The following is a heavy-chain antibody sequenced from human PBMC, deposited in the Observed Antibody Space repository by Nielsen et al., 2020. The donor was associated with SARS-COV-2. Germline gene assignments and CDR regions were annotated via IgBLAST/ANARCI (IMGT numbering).Heavy chain of an antibody. CDR3: ARTSLGSIAGDWFDP. Sequence: ASVKVSCKASGYTFTGYYMHWVRQAPGQGLEWMGWISAYNGNTNYAQKLQGRVTMTTDTSTSTAYMELRSLRSDDTAVYYCARTSLGSIAGDWFDPWGQGTLVTVSS. J-gene: IGHJ5*02. CDR2: ISAYNGNT. V-gene: IGHV1-18*04. CDR1: GYTFTGYY. D-gene: IGHD6-6*01.